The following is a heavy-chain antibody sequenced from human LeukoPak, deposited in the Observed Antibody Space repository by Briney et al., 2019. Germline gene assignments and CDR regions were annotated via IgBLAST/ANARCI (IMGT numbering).Heavy chain of an antibody. D-gene: IGHD6-13*01. CDR2: ISYDGSNR. Sequence: GGSLRLSCAASGFTFRSYGMHWVRQAPGKGLEWVAVISYDGSNRYYADSVKGRFTISRDNSKNTLYLQMNSLRAEDTAVYYCAKDLIAAAGTGFDYWGQGTLVTVSS. CDR1: GFTFRSYG. J-gene: IGHJ4*02. V-gene: IGHV3-30*18. CDR3: AKDLIAAAGTGFDY.